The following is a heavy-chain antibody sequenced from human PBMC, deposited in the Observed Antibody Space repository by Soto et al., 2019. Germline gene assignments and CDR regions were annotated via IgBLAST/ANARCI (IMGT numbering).Heavy chain of an antibody. CDR2: ISSSGTTM. V-gene: IGHV3-48*01. CDR1: GFTFSSYS. J-gene: IGHJ4*02. CDR3: ARGAETGYSGVDY. Sequence: EVQLVESGGGLVQPGGSPRLSCVASGFTFSSYSMNWVRQAPGKGLEWVSYISSSGTTMYYADSVKGRFTISRDSAKNSLCLQMNSLRAEDTAVYYCARGAETGYSGVDYWGQGTLVTVSS. D-gene: IGHD6-25*01.